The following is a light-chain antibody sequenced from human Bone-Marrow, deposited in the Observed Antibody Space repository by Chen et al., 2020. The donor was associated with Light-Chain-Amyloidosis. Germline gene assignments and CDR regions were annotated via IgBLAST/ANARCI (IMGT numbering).Light chain of an antibody. Sequence: SYVLPQSPSVSVAPGETAKITCGGDKIASRAVHWYQMMSGQAPVLVVYDDSDRPSGIPGRFSGSNSGNTATLTITRVEVGDEADYYCQVWDGASDTYVFGTGTTVTVL. CDR3: QVWDGASDTYV. V-gene: IGLV3-21*02. J-gene: IGLJ1*01. CDR2: DDS. CDR1: KIASRA.